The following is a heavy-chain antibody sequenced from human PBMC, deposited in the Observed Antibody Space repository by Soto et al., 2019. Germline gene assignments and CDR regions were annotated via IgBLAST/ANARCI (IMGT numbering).Heavy chain of an antibody. CDR1: GDSVSSNTAC. V-gene: IGHV6-1*01. D-gene: IGHD5-12*01. CDR3: AKGDNLGPKTGYAFDP. Sequence: SQTLSLTCAVSGDSVSSNTACWNWIRQCPSRGLEWLGRTYFRSKWYNDYAVSVKSRIIINPDTSNNQFSLQLNSVTPEDTAVYFCAKGDNLGPKTGYAFDPWGQGIMVTVSS. CDR2: TYFRSKWYN. J-gene: IGHJ5*02.